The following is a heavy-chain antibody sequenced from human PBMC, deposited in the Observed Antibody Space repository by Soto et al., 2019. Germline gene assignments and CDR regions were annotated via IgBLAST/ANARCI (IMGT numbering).Heavy chain of an antibody. V-gene: IGHV3-15*07. Sequence: EVQLVESGGGLVKPGGSLRLSCAASGFTFSNAWMNWVRQAPGKGLEWVGRIKSKTDGGTTDYAAPVKGRFTISRDDSKNTLYLQMNSLKTEDTAVYYCTTYYDFWSGYLPIDYWGQGTLVTVSS. CDR2: IKSKTDGGTT. CDR3: TTYYDFWSGYLPIDY. J-gene: IGHJ4*02. D-gene: IGHD3-3*01. CDR1: GFTFSNAW.